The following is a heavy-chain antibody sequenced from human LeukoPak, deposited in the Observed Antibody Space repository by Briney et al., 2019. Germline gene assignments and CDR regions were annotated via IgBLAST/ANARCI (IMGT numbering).Heavy chain of an antibody. D-gene: IGHD2/OR15-2a*01. CDR3: ARDSRRHDAFDI. CDR2: IYYSGST. J-gene: IGHJ3*02. CDR1: GGSINSGDYY. V-gene: IGHV4-30-4*08. Sequence: PSETVSLPCTVSGGSINSGDYYWRWIRQPPGEGLEWIGYIYYSGSTYYNPSLKSRVTISVDTSKNQFSLKLSSVTAADTAVYYCARDSRRHDAFDIWGQGTMVTVSS.